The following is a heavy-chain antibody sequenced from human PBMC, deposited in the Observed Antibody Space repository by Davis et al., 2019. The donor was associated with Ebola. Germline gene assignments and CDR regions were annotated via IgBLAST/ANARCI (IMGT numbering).Heavy chain of an antibody. J-gene: IGHJ5*02. CDR2: ISAYNGNT. V-gene: IGHV1-18*01. CDR3: ARVTYYEQFDP. D-gene: IGHD3-22*01. Sequence: ASVKVSCTASGYTFTSYDINWVRQATGQGLEWMGWISAYNGNTNYAQKLQGRVTMTTDTSTSTAYMELRSLRSDDTAVYYCARVTYYEQFDPWGQETLVTVSS. CDR1: GYTFTSYD.